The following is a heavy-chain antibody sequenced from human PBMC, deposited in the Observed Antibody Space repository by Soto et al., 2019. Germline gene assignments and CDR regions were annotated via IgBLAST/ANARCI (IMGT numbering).Heavy chain of an antibody. D-gene: IGHD3-3*01. Sequence: QVQLQESGPGLVKPSETLSLTCSVSGDSMNSYYWSWIRQSPGKGMEWLGYIYYSGVTEYNPSLQSRISISIDTTRNHFSLRLTSMTAADTAVYYCARDRNKLWKNDAFDIWGQGTMVTVSS. CDR1: GDSMNSYY. CDR2: IYYSGVT. CDR3: ARDRNKLWKNDAFDI. V-gene: IGHV4-59*01. J-gene: IGHJ3*02.